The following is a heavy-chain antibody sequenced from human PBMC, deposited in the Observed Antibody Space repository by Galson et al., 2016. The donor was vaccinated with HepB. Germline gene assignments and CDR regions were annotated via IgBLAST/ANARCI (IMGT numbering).Heavy chain of an antibody. V-gene: IGHV3-21*01. D-gene: IGHD5-24*01. CDR2: ISSSSVYI. CDR1: GFTFSSYS. Sequence: SLRLSCAASGFTFSSYSMNWVRQAPGKGLEWVSCISSSSVYIWYADSVRGRFTNSRDNAKNSLYLQMDRLTAEDTAVYYCARADGFNTPFFDSWGQGTLVTVSS. CDR3: ARADGFNTPFFDS. J-gene: IGHJ4*02.